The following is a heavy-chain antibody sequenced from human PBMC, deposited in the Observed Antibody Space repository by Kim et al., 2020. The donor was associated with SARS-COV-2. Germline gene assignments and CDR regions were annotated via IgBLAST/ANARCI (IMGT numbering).Heavy chain of an antibody. CDR2: IYYTGTS. CDR3: ARGGSWYYHFDY. J-gene: IGHJ4*02. V-gene: IGHV4-59*08. D-gene: IGHD6-13*01. CDR1: GGSISTYH. Sequence: SETLSLTCTVSGGSISTYHWSWIRQPPGKGLEWIAYIYYTGTSKFNPSLKSRVTISVDTSKNQFSLKLSSVTTADTAVYYCARGGSWYYHFDYWGQGSLVTVFS.